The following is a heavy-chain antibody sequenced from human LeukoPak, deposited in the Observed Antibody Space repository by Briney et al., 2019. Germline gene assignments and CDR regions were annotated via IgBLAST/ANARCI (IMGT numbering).Heavy chain of an antibody. CDR2: MNPNSGNT. CDR3: ARGSQLEGWFDP. J-gene: IGHJ5*02. Sequence: ASVKVSGKASGYTFTGYYMHWVRQAPGQGLEWMGWMNPNSGNTGYAQKFQGRVTMTRNTSIRTAYMELSSLRSEDTAVYYCARGSQLEGWFDPWGQGTLVTVSS. D-gene: IGHD2-2*01. V-gene: IGHV1-8*02. CDR1: GYTFTGYY.